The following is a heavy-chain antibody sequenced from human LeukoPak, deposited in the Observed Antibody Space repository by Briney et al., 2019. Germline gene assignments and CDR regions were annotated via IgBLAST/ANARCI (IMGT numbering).Heavy chain of an antibody. J-gene: IGHJ2*01. Sequence: ASVKVSCKASGYTFTSYGISWVRQAPGQGLEWMGWISAYNGNTNYAQKLQGRVTMTTDTSTSTAYMELRSLRSDDTAVYYCARDPREWVQHRGYWYFDLWGRGTLVTVSS. V-gene: IGHV1-18*01. CDR3: ARDPREWVQHRGYWYFDL. CDR2: ISAYNGNT. D-gene: IGHD3-3*01. CDR1: GYTFTSYG.